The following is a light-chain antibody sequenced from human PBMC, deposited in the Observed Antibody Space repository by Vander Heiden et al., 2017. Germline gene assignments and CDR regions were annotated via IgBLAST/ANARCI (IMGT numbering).Light chain of an antibody. CDR1: QSVSSY. CDR2: DAS. Sequence: EIVLTQSPATLSLSPGESATLSFRASQSVSSYLAWYQQKPGQAPRPLIYDASNRATGIRARFSGSGCGTDFTLTISSREPEDFEVYYCQQRSNWHPRYTFGQGTKLEIK. V-gene: IGKV3-11*01. CDR3: QQRSNWHPRYT. J-gene: IGKJ2*01.